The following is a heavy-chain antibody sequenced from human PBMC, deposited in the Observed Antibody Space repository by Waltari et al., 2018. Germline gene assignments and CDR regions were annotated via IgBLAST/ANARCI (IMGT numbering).Heavy chain of an antibody. Sequence: QVQLVQSGAEVKKPGSSVMVSCKASGGTFSSYAISWVRQAPGQGLEWMGGIIPIFGTANYAQKFQGRVTITADESTSTAYMELSSLRSEDTAVYYCAREMCPLYYYGSGSLHYYYGMDVWGQGTTVTVSS. CDR3: AREMCPLYYYGSGSLHYYYGMDV. CDR2: IIPIFGTA. J-gene: IGHJ6*02. CDR1: GGTFSSYA. D-gene: IGHD3-10*01. V-gene: IGHV1-69*01.